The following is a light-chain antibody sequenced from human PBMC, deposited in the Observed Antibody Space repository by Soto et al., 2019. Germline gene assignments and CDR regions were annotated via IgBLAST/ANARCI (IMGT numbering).Light chain of an antibody. V-gene: IGKV1-5*03. CDR1: QSISSW. CDR2: KAS. J-gene: IGKJ1*01. CDR3: QQYNSYSRT. Sequence: DIQMTQSPSTLSASVGDSVTITCRASQSISSWLAWYQQKQGKAPKILIYKASSLESGVPSRFRGSGSGTEFTLTISSLQPDDFSTYYCQQYNSYSRTFGQGTKVDIK.